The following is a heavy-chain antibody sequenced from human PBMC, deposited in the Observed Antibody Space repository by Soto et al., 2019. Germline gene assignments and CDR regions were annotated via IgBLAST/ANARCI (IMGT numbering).Heavy chain of an antibody. V-gene: IGHV2-5*01. Sequence: QITLKESGPTLVKPTQTLTLTCTFSGFSLSTSEVGVGWIRQPPGKALEWLAIIRWNDDKRYSPSLKSGLTITKDTSKNQVVLTVPNMDPVDTATYYCAHFERDSLDYWGQGALVTVSS. CDR2: IRWNDDK. D-gene: IGHD3-22*01. CDR1: GFSLSTSEVG. J-gene: IGHJ4*02. CDR3: AHFERDSLDY.